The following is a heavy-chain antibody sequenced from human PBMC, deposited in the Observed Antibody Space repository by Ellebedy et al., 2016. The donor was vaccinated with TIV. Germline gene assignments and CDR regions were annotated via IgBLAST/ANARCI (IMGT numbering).Heavy chain of an antibody. Sequence: SETLSLTCGVYGGSFSGYYWSWIRQPPGKGLEWIGEIYHGGSISYNPSLMSRVAISADTSKNQFSLTLSSVTAADTALYYCAVLTTQPPKATYWGQGTLVTVSS. D-gene: IGHD4-17*01. CDR1: GGSFSGYY. V-gene: IGHV4-34*01. J-gene: IGHJ4*02. CDR3: AVLTTQPPKATY. CDR2: IYHGGSI.